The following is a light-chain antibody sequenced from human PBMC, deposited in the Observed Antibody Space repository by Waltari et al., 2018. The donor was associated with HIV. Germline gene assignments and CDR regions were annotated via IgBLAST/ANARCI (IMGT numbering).Light chain of an antibody. Sequence: DIQLTQSPSSLSASLRDRVTLTCRASQSISSYLNWYQQKPGKAPKLLIYAASSLQSGVPSRFSGSGSGTDFTLTISSLQPEDFATYYCQQSYSTLRTFGQGTKVEIK. CDR3: QQSYSTLRT. CDR2: AAS. CDR1: QSISSY. V-gene: IGKV1-39*01. J-gene: IGKJ1*01.